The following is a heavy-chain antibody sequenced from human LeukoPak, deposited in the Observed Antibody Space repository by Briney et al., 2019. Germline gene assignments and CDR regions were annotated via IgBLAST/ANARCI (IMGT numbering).Heavy chain of an antibody. CDR1: GFTFSDYY. Sequence: GGTLRLSCAASGFTFSDYYMSWIRQAPGKGLEWVSYISSSGSTIYYADSVKGRFTISRDNAKNSLYLQMNSLRAEDTAVYYCARDNYYDSSGYLYYWGQGTLVTVSS. J-gene: IGHJ4*02. D-gene: IGHD3-22*01. V-gene: IGHV3-11*01. CDR3: ARDNYYDSSGYLYY. CDR2: ISSSGSTI.